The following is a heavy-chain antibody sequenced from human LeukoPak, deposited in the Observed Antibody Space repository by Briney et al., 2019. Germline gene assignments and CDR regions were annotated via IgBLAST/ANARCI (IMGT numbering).Heavy chain of an antibody. J-gene: IGHJ4*02. CDR2: IYPGDSDI. V-gene: IGHV5-51*01. D-gene: IGHD3-16*01. CDR3: VGQVDAGGY. Sequence: GESLKISCKGSGYSFSTYWIGWVRQMPGQGLEWMGIIYPGDSDIRYNPSFQGQVTIPADKSISTAYLQWSSLKASDTAMYYCVGQVDAGGYWGQGTLVTVSS. CDR1: GYSFSTYW.